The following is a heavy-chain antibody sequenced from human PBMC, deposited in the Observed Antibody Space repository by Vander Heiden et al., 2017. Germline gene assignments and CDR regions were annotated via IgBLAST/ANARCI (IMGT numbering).Heavy chain of an antibody. Sequence: QVQLQQSGPGLVKPSQTLSLTRAISGDSVSSNSAAWNWIRQSASRGLEWLGRTYYRSKWYNDYAVSVKSRITINPDTSKNQFSLQLNSVTPEDTAVYYCARERGYSSGWQRVYYFDYWGQGTLVTVSS. CDR2: TYYRSKWYN. CDR1: GDSVSSNSAA. D-gene: IGHD6-19*01. CDR3: ARERGYSSGWQRVYYFDY. V-gene: IGHV6-1*01. J-gene: IGHJ4*02.